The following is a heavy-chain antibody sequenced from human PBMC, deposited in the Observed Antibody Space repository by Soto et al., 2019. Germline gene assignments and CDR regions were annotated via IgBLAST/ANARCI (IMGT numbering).Heavy chain of an antibody. CDR2: IYYSGIT. D-gene: IGHD3-3*01. CDR1: GGSIISGEYY. CDR3: AREGALLYSGNSDYYDTLDV. Sequence: QVQLQESGPGLLKPSQNLSLTCTVSGGSIISGEYYWSWIRQAPGKGLEWIGRIYYSGITAYNPSLKSRVAISIDMSKNQFSLSLSSVTAADTAVYYCAREGALLYSGNSDYYDTLDVWGQGTTVTVSS. V-gene: IGHV4-30-4*01. J-gene: IGHJ6*02.